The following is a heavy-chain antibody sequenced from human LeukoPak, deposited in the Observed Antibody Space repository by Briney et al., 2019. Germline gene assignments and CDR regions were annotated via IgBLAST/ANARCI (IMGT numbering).Heavy chain of an antibody. CDR2: IYYNGII. Sequence: PSETLSLTCIVSGDSITNHYWSLIRRPPGKGLEWIGYIYYNGIINYNPSLKSRVTISVDTSRNQFSMKLNSVTAAGTAVYYCARDRRGIATAGYWYFDLWGRGTLVTVSS. D-gene: IGHD6-13*01. V-gene: IGHV4-59*11. CDR3: ARDRRGIATAGYWYFDL. J-gene: IGHJ2*01. CDR1: GDSITNHY.